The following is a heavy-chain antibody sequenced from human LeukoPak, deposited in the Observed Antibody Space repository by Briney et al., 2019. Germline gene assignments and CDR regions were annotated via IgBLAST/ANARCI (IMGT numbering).Heavy chain of an antibody. CDR1: GFTFSSHA. J-gene: IGHJ6*01. V-gene: IGHV3-30*04. Sequence: PGGSLRLSCAASGFTFSSHAMHWVRQAPGKGLEWVAVISFDGRSNYHADSVKGRFTISRDNFKDTVSLQMNSLRGEDTAVYYCARDGSQVVDHYYDMDVWGQGTTVTVSS. D-gene: IGHD2-15*01. CDR2: ISFDGRSN. CDR3: ARDGSQVVDHYYDMDV.